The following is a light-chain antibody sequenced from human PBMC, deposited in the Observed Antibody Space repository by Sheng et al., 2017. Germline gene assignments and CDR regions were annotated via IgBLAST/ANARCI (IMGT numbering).Light chain of an antibody. V-gene: IGKV3-15*01. CDR2: GAS. CDR1: QSVSSN. CDR3: QQYNNWPPT. J-gene: IGKJ4*01. Sequence: EIVMTQSPATLSVSPGERATLSCRASQSVSSNLAWYQQKPGQAPRLLIYGASTRATGIPARFSGSGSGTEFTLTISSLQSEDFAVYYCQQYNNWPPTFGRR.